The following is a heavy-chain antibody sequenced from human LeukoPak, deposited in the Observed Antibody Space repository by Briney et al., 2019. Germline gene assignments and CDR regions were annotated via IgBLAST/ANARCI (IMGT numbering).Heavy chain of an antibody. CDR3: ARDIPPSYDFWSGYYRGYFDY. V-gene: IGHV3-7*01. D-gene: IGHD3-3*01. J-gene: IGHJ4*02. CDR1: GFTFSSYW. Sequence: PGGSLRLSCAASGFTFSSYWMSWVRQAPGKGLEWVANIKQDGSEKYYVDSVKGRFTISRDNAKNSLYLQMNSLRAEDTAVYYCARDIPPSYDFWSGYYRGYFDYWGQGTLVTVSS. CDR2: IKQDGSEK.